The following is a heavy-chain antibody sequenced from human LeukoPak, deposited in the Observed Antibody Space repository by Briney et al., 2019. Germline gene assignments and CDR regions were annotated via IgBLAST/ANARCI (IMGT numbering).Heavy chain of an antibody. V-gene: IGHV3-53*01. D-gene: IGHD6-19*01. CDR1: GFTVSSNY. Sequence: GGSLRLSCAASGFTVSSNYMSWVRQAPGKGLEWVSFIYSGGSTYYADSVKGRFTISRDNSKNTLYHQMNSLRAEDTAVYYCASVDQWPQRGAFDIWGQGTMVTVSS. CDR3: ASVDQWPQRGAFDI. J-gene: IGHJ3*02. CDR2: IYSGGST.